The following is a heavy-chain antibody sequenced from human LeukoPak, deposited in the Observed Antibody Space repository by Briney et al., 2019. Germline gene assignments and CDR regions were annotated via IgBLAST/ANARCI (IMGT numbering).Heavy chain of an antibody. D-gene: IGHD4-11*01. CDR1: GFTFSSYA. Sequence: GGSLRLSCAASGFTFSSYAMSWVRQAPGKGLEWVSAISGSGGSTYYAGSVKGRFTISRDNSKNTLYLQMNSLRAEDTAVYSCAKDLSNPYKYYGMDVWGQGTTVTVSS. J-gene: IGHJ6*02. V-gene: IGHV3-23*01. CDR3: AKDLSNPYKYYGMDV. CDR2: ISGSGGST.